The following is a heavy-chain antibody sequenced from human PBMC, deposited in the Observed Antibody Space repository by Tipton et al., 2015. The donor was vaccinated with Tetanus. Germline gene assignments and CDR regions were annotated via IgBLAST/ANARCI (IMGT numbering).Heavy chain of an antibody. D-gene: IGHD6-6*01. Sequence: TLSLTCTVSGGSIRSGGFFWNWLRQSPGKGLEWIGYVYYSGDTYYNPSFKSRVTISVDTSKNQFSLDVYSVTAADTAVYYCERDQGGGRVVRLNWFDPWGQGTLVTVSS. V-gene: IGHV4-31*03. CDR2: VYYSGDT. CDR1: GGSIRSGGFF. J-gene: IGHJ5*02. CDR3: ERDQGGGRVVRLNWFDP.